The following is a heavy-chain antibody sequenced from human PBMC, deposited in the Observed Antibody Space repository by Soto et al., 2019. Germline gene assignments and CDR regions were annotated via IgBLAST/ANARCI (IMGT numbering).Heavy chain of an antibody. D-gene: IGHD1-1*01. CDR3: ASPVTGTKYYFDF. J-gene: IGHJ4*02. CDR1: GGSISRIGPS. V-gene: IGHV4-39*02. Sequence: SETLSLTCTVSGGSISRIGPSWGWFRQCPGRGLGWIGNIFDNVGTYFNPSLKSRFTISADTTKNPNSMKLRSVTVEDTAVYDCASPVTGTKYYFDFWGQGSLVTVSS. CDR2: IFDNVGT.